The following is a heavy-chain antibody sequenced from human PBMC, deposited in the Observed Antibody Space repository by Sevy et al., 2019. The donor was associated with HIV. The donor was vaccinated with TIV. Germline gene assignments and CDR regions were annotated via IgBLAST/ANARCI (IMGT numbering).Heavy chain of an antibody. CDR1: GFTFNTYA. J-gene: IGHJ6*02. CDR3: ARSSLVVAGSYGIDV. CDR2: ISYDGSYE. Sequence: GGSLRLSCAASGFTFNTYAIHWVRQAPGKGLEWVALISYDGSYEYYADSVEGRFTISRDNSKNTLYLQMNSLRAEDTAVYYCARSSLVVAGSYGIDVWGQGTTVTVSS. V-gene: IGHV3-30*04. D-gene: IGHD6-19*01.